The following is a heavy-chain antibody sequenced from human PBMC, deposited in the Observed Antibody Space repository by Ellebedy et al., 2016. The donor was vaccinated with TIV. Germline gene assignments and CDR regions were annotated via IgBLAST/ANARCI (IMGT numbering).Heavy chain of an antibody. Sequence: GESLKISCAASGFTFSTYAMNWIRQAPGKGLEWVSSISGSGGSTYYADSVKGRFTISRDNSKNTLYLQMNSLKTEDTAVYYCTRFTSDIVMGYVFDIWGQGTMVAVSS. V-gene: IGHV3-23*01. D-gene: IGHD2-21*01. J-gene: IGHJ3*02. CDR2: ISGSGGST. CDR1: GFTFSTYA. CDR3: TRFTSDIVMGYVFDI.